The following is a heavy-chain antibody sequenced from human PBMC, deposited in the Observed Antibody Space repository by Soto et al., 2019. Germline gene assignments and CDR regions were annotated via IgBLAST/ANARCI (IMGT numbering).Heavy chain of an antibody. J-gene: IGHJ5*02. CDR3: ARDHITGMTIPWLNP. D-gene: IGHD1-20*01. CDR1: GFTFSSYL. Sequence: GGSLRLSCAASGFTFSSYLLPCVSQAPCKGLEWLAVISYDGSNKYYADSVKGRFTISRDNPKTTVYMQMNSLRAEDTAVYYFARDHITGMTIPWLNPWGQGTLVNVCS. V-gene: IGHV3-30-3*01. CDR2: ISYDGSNK.